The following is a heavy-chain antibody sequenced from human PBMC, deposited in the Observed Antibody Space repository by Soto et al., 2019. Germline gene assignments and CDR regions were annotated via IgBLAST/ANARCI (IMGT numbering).Heavy chain of an antibody. CDR3: AKAPYLEYQLPNFDY. CDR2: ISWNSGSI. CDR1: GFTFDDYA. D-gene: IGHD2-2*01. V-gene: IGHV3-9*01. J-gene: IGHJ4*02. Sequence: SGWSLRLSCAASGFTFDDYAMHWVRQAPGKGLEWVSGISWNSGSIGYADSVKGRFTISRDNAKNSLYLQMNSLRAEDTALYYCAKAPYLEYQLPNFDYWGQGTLVTVSS.